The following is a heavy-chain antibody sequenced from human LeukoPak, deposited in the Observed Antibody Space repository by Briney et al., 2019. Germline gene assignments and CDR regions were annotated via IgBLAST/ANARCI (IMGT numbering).Heavy chain of an antibody. CDR2: ISTDGSNR. CDR1: GYAFSSYA. J-gene: IGHJ3*02. Sequence: GGSLRLSCAASGYAFSSYAMHWVRQAPGKGPEWVAAISTDGSNRFYADSVKGRFTFSRDNSKNTLYLQMNSLRVEDTATYYCARVQSGSDAFDIWGQGRMVTISS. V-gene: IGHV3-30-3*01. CDR3: ARVQSGSDAFDI.